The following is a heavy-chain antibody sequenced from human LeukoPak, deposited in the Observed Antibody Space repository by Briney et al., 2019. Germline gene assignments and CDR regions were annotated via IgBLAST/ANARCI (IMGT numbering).Heavy chain of an antibody. CDR2: VYSSGTT. Sequence: KASETLSLTCTVSGGSINGNIFYWGWIRQPPGKSLEWIGSVYSSGTTYYNPSLESRVTISADTSKNQFSLKLNSMTATDTAVYYCQAYYGSGTYSDYWGQGTLAAVSS. V-gene: IGHV4-39*01. CDR1: GGSINGNIFY. D-gene: IGHD3-10*01. CDR3: QAYYGSGTYSDY. J-gene: IGHJ4*02.